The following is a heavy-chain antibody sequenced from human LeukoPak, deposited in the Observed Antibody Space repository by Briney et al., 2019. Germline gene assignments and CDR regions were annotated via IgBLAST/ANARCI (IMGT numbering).Heavy chain of an antibody. Sequence: GGSLRLSCAASGFTFSSYGMHWVRQAPGKGLEWVAFIRYDGSNKYYADSVKGRFTISRDNSKSTLYLQMNSLRAEDTAVYYCAKDLHSSSRYLIVFDYWGQGTLVTVSS. D-gene: IGHD6-13*01. CDR1: GFTFSSYG. CDR2: IRYDGSNK. J-gene: IGHJ4*02. CDR3: AKDLHSSSRYLIVFDY. V-gene: IGHV3-30*02.